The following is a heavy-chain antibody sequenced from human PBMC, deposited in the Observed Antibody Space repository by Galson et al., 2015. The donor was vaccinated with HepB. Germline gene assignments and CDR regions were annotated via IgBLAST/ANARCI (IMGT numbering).Heavy chain of an antibody. CDR2: ISSSSSYI. Sequence: SLRLSCAASGFTFSSYSMNWVRQAPGKGLEWVSSISSSSSYIYYADSVKGRFTISRDNAKNSLYLQMNSLRAEDTAVYYCARDRDSSGWSINFDYWGQGTLVTVSS. CDR3: ARDRDSSGWSINFDY. CDR1: GFTFSSYS. D-gene: IGHD6-19*01. V-gene: IGHV3-21*01. J-gene: IGHJ4*02.